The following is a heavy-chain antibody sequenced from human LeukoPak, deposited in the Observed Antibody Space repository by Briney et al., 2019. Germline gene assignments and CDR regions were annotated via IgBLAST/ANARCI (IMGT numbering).Heavy chain of an antibody. CDR3: ARHRRPGIEAAGTWPFDY. V-gene: IGHV5-51*01. CDR1: GYSFTSYW. Sequence: GESLKISCKGSGYSFTSYWIGWVRQMPGKGLEWMVIFYPGGSDTRYSPSFQGQVTISADKSISTAYLQWSSLKASDRAMYYCARHRRPGIEAAGTWPFDYWGQGTLVTVSS. D-gene: IGHD6-13*01. CDR2: FYPGGSDT. J-gene: IGHJ4*02.